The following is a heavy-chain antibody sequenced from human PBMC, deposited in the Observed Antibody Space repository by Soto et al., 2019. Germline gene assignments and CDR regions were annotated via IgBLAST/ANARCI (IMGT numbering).Heavy chain of an antibody. CDR1: GGSISSYY. J-gene: IGHJ3*02. V-gene: IGHV4-59*01. CDR3: ARWRKDGSTVTKPIRHAFDI. CDR2: IYYSGST. D-gene: IGHD4-17*01. Sequence: SETLSLTCTVSGGSISSYYWSWIRQPPGKGLEWIGYIYYSGSTNYNPSLKSRVTISVDTSKNQFSLKLSSVTAADTAVYYCARWRKDGSTVTKPIRHAFDIWGQGTMVTVSS.